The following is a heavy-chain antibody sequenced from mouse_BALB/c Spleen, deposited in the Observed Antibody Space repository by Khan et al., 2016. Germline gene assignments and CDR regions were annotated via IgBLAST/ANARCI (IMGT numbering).Heavy chain of an antibody. Sequence: QVQLKQSGAELVRPGVSVKISCKGSGYTFTDYAMHWVKQSHAKSLEWIGVISTYYGDTSYNQKFEGKATMTVDKSSSTAYMELARLTSEDSAIYYSASERLHSDYAMDNWGQGTSVTVSS. D-gene: IGHD3-2*02. V-gene: IGHV1S137*01. CDR2: ISTYYGDT. CDR1: GYTFTDYA. CDR3: ASERLHSDYAMDN. J-gene: IGHJ4*01.